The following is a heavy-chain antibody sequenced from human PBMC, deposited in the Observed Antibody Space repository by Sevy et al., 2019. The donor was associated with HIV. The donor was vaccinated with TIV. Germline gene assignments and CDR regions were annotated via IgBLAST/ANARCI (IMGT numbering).Heavy chain of an antibody. CDR2: ISWNSGSI. Sequence: GGYLRLSCAASGFTFDDYAMHWVRQAPGKGLEWVSGISWNSGSIGYADSVKGRFTISRDNAKNSLYLQMNSLRAEDTALYYCAKDIIGSGSYYSYYFDYWGQGTLVTVSS. V-gene: IGHV3-9*01. J-gene: IGHJ4*02. CDR3: AKDIIGSGSYYSYYFDY. CDR1: GFTFDDYA. D-gene: IGHD3-10*01.